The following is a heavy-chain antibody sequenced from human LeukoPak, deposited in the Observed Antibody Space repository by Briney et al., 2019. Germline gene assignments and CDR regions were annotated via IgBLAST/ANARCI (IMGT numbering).Heavy chain of an antibody. J-gene: IGHJ5*02. Sequence: KPSETLSLTCTVSGGSISHYYWSWVRQPPGKGLEWIGYIFYSGSTNYNPSLKSRVTVSLDTSKNQFSLKLSSVTAADTAVYYCARDAIVGATNWFDPWGQGTLVTVSS. D-gene: IGHD1-26*01. CDR2: IFYSGST. CDR1: GGSISHYY. V-gene: IGHV4-59*01. CDR3: ARDAIVGATNWFDP.